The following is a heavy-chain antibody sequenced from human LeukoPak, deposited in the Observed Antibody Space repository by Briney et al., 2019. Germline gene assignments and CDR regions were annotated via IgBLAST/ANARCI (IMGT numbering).Heavy chain of an antibody. CDR2: IYYSGST. CDR3: AYSSGSTFDY. Sequence: SETLSLTCTVSGGSISSDYWSWIRQPPGKGLEWIGYIYYSGSTNYNPSLKSRVTISVDTSKNQFSLKLSSVTAADTAVYYCAYSSGSTFDYWGQGTLVTVSS. CDR1: GGSISSDY. J-gene: IGHJ4*02. D-gene: IGHD6-19*01. V-gene: IGHV4-59*01.